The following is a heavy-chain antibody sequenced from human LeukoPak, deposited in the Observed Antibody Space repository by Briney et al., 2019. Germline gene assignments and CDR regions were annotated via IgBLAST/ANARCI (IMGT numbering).Heavy chain of an antibody. CDR2: INGKRGDT. CDR3: ARDHDWGVDY. Sequence: ASVKVSCKASGFTFTDHYMHWVRQAPGQGLEWMGWINGKRGDTNYAQNFQDRVTMTRDTSTSTVYVELSRLTVDDTAVYYCARDHDWGVDYWGQGTLVTVSS. V-gene: IGHV1-2*02. CDR1: GFTFTDHY. J-gene: IGHJ4*02. D-gene: IGHD7-27*01.